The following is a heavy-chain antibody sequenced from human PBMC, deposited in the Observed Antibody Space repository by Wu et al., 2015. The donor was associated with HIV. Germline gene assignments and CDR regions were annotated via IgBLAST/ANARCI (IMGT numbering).Heavy chain of an antibody. D-gene: IGHD3-22*01. CDR3: ARRDYYDSSAFDY. J-gene: IGHJ4*02. V-gene: IGHV1-69*05. CDR1: GGGFNSYA. CDR2: VIPVIGTP. Sequence: QVQLVQSGAEVKKPGSSVKVSCKTSGGGFNSYAISWVRQAPGQGLEWMGGVIPVIGTPNYAQKFQGRVTLTSDESTTTAYMEVNNLTSEDTAVYYCARRDYYDSSAFDYWGQGTLVTVSS.